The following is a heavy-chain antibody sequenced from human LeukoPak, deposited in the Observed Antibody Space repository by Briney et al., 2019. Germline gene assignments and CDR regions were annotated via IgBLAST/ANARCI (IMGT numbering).Heavy chain of an antibody. V-gene: IGHV3-72*01. CDR1: GFTFSDHY. CDR3: VAMLRGVGY. J-gene: IGHJ4*02. D-gene: IGHD3-10*01. Sequence: GSSLRLSWAAAGFTFSDHYMDLVRQAPRKGLEWVGRIRNKVNSHTTEYSASVQGRFTISRHDSTTSVYLQMNSLKTEDTAVYSCVAMLRGVGYWGQGTLVTVSS. CDR2: IRNKVNSHTT.